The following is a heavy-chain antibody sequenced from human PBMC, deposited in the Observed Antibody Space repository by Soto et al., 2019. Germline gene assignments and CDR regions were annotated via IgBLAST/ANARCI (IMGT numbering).Heavy chain of an antibody. V-gene: IGHV1-69*02. J-gene: IGHJ3*01. CDR3: SIGSWSAETFDV. CDR2: IIPMLPVT. Sequence: QVHLIQSGAEVKKPRSSVKVSCKAAGGTFNTYTLFWVRQAPGHGLEWKGRIIPMLPVTNSAQKFQGRLTLTSHKSTGTAFMELTSLTSDDTAVYYCSIGSWSAETFDVWGQGTMVTISS. CDR1: GGTFNTYT. D-gene: IGHD2-2*01.